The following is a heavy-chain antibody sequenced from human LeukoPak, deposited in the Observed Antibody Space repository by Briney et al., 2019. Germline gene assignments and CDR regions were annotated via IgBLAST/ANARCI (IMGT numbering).Heavy chain of an antibody. CDR3: ARGRPTYYGSGSYWFDP. J-gene: IGHJ5*02. CDR1: GYTFTSYY. V-gene: IGHV1-46*01. Sequence: ASVKVSCKASGYTFTSYYMHWVRQAPGQGLEWMGIINPSGGSTIYAQKFQGRVTMTRDTSTSTVYMELSSLRSEDTAVYYCARGRPTYYGSGSYWFDPWGQGTLVTVSS. CDR2: INPSGGST. D-gene: IGHD3-10*01.